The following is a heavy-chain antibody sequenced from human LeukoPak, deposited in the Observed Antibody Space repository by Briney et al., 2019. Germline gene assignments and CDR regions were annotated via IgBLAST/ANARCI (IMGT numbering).Heavy chain of an antibody. CDR2: ISWNSGSI. CDR3: VKRGPGYDKSTYPPHYFDY. J-gene: IGHJ4*02. D-gene: IGHD3-22*01. V-gene: IGHV3-9*01. Sequence: GGSLRLSCAASGFTFDDYAMHWVRQAPGKGLEWVSGISWNSGSIGYADSVKGRFTISRDNSKNTLYLQMNSLRAEDTAVYYCVKRGPGYDKSTYPPHYFDYWGQGTLVTVSS. CDR1: GFTFDDYA.